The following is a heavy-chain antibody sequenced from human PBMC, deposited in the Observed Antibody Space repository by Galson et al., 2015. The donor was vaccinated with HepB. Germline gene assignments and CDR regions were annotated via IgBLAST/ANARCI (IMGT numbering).Heavy chain of an antibody. D-gene: IGHD2-21*02. CDR3: ASAPYCGGDCYQGVWYFQH. J-gene: IGHJ1*01. Sequence: SLRLSCAASGFTFSSYEMNWVRQAPGKGLEWVSYISSSGSTIYYADSVKGRFTISRDNAKNSLYLQMNSLRAEDTAVYYCASAPYCGGDCYQGVWYFQHWGQGTLVTVSS. V-gene: IGHV3-48*03. CDR2: ISSSGSTI. CDR1: GFTFSSYE.